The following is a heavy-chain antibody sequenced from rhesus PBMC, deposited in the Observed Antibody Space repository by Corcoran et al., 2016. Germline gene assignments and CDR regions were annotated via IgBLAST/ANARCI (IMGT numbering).Heavy chain of an antibody. D-gene: IGHD6-25*01. V-gene: IGHV1-198*02. J-gene: IGHJ4*01. CDR3: AGEGHSGSWTFDY. Sequence: QVQLVQSGAEVKKPGASVKVSCKASGFTFGSYAISWVRQAPGQGLEWMGVIIPLVGITSYAEKFQGRVTMTADTSTSTAYMELSSLRSEDTAVYYCAGEGHSGSWTFDYWGQGVLVTVSS. CDR1: GFTFGSYA. CDR2: IIPLVGIT.